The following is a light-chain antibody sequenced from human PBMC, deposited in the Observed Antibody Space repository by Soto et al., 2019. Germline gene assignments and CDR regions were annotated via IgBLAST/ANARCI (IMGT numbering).Light chain of an antibody. CDR3: QQFSSYTLT. J-gene: IGKJ4*01. Sequence: EVVFTQSPGTLSLSSGERATLSCRASQSVINSYLAWYQQKPVQAPRLLIYDASSRATGIPDRFSGVVSGTDFTLTISRLETEDFAVYECQQFSSYTLTFGGGTKVDIK. CDR2: DAS. CDR1: QSVINSY. V-gene: IGKV3-20*01.